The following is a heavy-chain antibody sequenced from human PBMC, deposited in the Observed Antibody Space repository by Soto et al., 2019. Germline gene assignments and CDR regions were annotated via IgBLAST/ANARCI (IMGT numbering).Heavy chain of an antibody. CDR2: VHASGST. CDR1: GESINYGAYF. J-gene: IGHJ4*02. Sequence: QVQLQESGPGLVKPSQTLSLTGSVSGESINYGAYFWSWIRQHPGKGLEWIGSVHASGSTYYNPSLRGRVDISRDTSKKPFYLNLKSVTAADTAVFFGARGFLEAGMAFDYWGPVALVTVSS. D-gene: IGHD3-3*01. CDR3: ARGFLEAGMAFDY. V-gene: IGHV4-31*03.